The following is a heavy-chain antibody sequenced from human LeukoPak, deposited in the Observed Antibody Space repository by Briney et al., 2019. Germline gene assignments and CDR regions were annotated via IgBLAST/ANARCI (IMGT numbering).Heavy chain of an antibody. Sequence: SVPVSCKASGGTFSSYAISWVRQAPGQGLEWMGRIIPIFGTANYAQKFQGRVTITADKSTSTAYMELSSLRSEDTAVYYCARVGESSSWYHFDYWGQGTLLAVSS. J-gene: IGHJ4*02. V-gene: IGHV1-69*06. CDR1: GGTFSSYA. D-gene: IGHD6-13*01. CDR3: ARVGESSSWYHFDY. CDR2: IIPIFGTA.